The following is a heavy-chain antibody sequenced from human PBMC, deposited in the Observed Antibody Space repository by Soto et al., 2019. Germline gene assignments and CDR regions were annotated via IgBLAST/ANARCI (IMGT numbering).Heavy chain of an antibody. D-gene: IGHD1-26*01. J-gene: IGHJ3*02. Sequence: ASVQVSCKASGYTFTSYGISWVRQAPGQGLEWMGWISAYNGNTNYAQKLQGRVTMTTGTSTSTAYMELRSLRSDDTAVYYCARDILNRYSGSFVAFDIWGQGTMVTVSS. V-gene: IGHV1-18*04. CDR3: ARDILNRYSGSFVAFDI. CDR2: ISAYNGNT. CDR1: GYTFTSYG.